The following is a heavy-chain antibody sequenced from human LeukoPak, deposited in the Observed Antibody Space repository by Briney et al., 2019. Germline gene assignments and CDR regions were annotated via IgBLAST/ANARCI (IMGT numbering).Heavy chain of an antibody. CDR2: INHSGST. D-gene: IGHD1-20*01. V-gene: IGHV4-34*01. CDR3: ARDNFGFDY. J-gene: IGHJ4*02. CDR1: GGSFSGYY. Sequence: PSETLSLTCAVYGGSFSGYYRSWIRQPPGKGLEWIGEINHSGSTNYNPSLKSRVTISVDTSKNQFSLKLSSVTAADTAVYYCARDNFGFDYWGQGTLVTVSS.